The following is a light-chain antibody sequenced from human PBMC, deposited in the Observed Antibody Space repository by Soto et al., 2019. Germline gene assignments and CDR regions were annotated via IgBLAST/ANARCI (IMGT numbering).Light chain of an antibody. CDR1: VSALGSYDR. Sequence: QSALTQPPSVSGSPGQSVTISCTGTVSALGSYDRVAWDQQPPGTAPKLMIYEANHRPSGVPDRSSGSKSGNTASLTISGLQVEDEADYYCSSYPGSRTVVFGGGTKLTVL. V-gene: IGLV2-18*02. J-gene: IGLJ2*01. CDR2: EAN. CDR3: SSYPGSRTVV.